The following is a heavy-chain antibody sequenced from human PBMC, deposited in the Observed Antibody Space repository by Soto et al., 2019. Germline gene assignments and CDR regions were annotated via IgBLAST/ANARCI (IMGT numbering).Heavy chain of an antibody. CDR3: ARDKKVRYYFDY. CDR2: ISSSSSYI. Sequence: EVQLVESGGGLVKPGGSLRLSYAASGFTFSSYSMNWVRQAPGKGLEWVSSISSSSSYIYYADSVKGRFTISRDNAKNSLYLQMNSLRAEDTAVYYCARDKKVRYYFDYWGQGTLVTVSS. V-gene: IGHV3-21*01. CDR1: GFTFSSYS. J-gene: IGHJ4*02. D-gene: IGHD2-21*01.